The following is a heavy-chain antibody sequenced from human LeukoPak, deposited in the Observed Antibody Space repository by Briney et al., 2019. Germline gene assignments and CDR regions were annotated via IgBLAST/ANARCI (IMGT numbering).Heavy chain of an antibody. J-gene: IGHJ4*02. D-gene: IGHD1-14*01. CDR3: ARAGAPGSYFDY. CDR2: INPNSGGT. V-gene: IGHV1-2*02. Sequence: GASVKVSCKASGYTFTGYYMHWVRQAPGQGLEWMGWINPNSGGTNYAQKFQGRVTMTRDTSISTAYMELSSLRSEDTAVYYCARAGAPGSYFDYWGQGTLVTVSS. CDR1: GYTFTGYY.